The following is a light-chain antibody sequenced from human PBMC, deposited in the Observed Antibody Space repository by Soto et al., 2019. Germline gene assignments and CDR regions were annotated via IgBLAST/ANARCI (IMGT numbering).Light chain of an antibody. V-gene: IGLV2-14*01. Sequence: QSVLTQPASVSGSPGQSITISCTGTSSDVGRYNYVSWYQQHPGKAPKLTIYDVSNRPSGVSSRFSGSKSGNTASLTISGLQAEDDADYYCSSFTSSSTYVFGTGTKLTVL. CDR3: SSFTSSSTYV. CDR2: DVS. CDR1: SSDVGRYNY. J-gene: IGLJ1*01.